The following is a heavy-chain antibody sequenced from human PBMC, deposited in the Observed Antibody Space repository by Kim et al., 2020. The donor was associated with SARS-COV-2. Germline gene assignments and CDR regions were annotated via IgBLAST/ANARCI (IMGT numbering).Heavy chain of an antibody. J-gene: IGHJ6*02. CDR2: MNPNSGNT. CDR1: GYTFTSYD. D-gene: IGHD3-16*02. Sequence: ASVKVSCKASGYTFTSYDINWVRQATGQGLEWMGWMNPNSGNTGYAQKFQGRVTMTRNTSISTAYMELSSLRSEDTAVYYCARGLRLGELSLFPYYYYYYGRDVWGQGTTVTVSS. CDR3: ARGLRLGELSLFPYYYYYYGRDV. V-gene: IGHV1-8*01.